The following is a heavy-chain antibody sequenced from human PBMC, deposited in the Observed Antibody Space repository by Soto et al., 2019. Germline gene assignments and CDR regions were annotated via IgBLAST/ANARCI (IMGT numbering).Heavy chain of an antibody. V-gene: IGHV4-38-2*02. D-gene: IGHD6-19*01. J-gene: IGHJ5*02. CDR2: VHYSGNT. CDR1: GYSISSGYH. CDR3: ARQDRAVAEGRWFDP. Sequence: SETLSLTCTVSGYSISSGYHWAWIRQPPGKGLEWLGSVHYSGNTYYNPSLKSRLTISVDKSKNQFSLNLSSVTAADTAVYYCARQDRAVAEGRWFDPWGQGTLVTVSS.